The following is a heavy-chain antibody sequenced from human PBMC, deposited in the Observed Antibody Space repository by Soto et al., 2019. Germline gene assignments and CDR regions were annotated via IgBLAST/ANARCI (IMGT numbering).Heavy chain of an antibody. V-gene: IGHV4-34*01. Sequence: SETLSLTCSIYSGSFSGYYWSWIRQPPGKGLEWIGEISQSGNTNYSPSLKSRVSISVDTSKKQFSLNLASVSAADTAVYYCARAPKVSGSSQTRPDFWGQGTLVTVSS. CDR3: ARAPKVSGSSQTRPDF. D-gene: IGHD6-6*01. CDR1: SGSFSGYY. J-gene: IGHJ4*02. CDR2: ISQSGNT.